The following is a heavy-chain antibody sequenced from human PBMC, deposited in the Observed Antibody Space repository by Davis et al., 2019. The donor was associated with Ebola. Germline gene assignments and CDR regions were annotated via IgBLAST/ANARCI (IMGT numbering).Heavy chain of an antibody. Sequence: GSLRLSCAVYGGSFSDYYWSWIRQPPGKGLEWIGEINHSGSTNYNPSLKSRVTILIDASKNQFSLKLRSVTAADTAVYYCAREGYSSAWPSFFDYWGQGTLVTVSS. D-gene: IGHD6-19*01. CDR2: INHSGST. CDR1: GGSFSDYY. V-gene: IGHV4-34*01. CDR3: AREGYSSAWPSFFDY. J-gene: IGHJ4*02.